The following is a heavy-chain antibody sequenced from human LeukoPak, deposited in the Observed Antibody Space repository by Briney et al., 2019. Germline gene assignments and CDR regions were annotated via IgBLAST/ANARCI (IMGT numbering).Heavy chain of an antibody. CDR1: GGSISSYY. CDR3: ARERYYDSSGYYAIDY. V-gene: IGHV4-59*01. Sequence: SETLSLTCTVSGGSISSYYWSWIRQPPGKGLEWIGYIYHSGSTNYNPSLKSRVTISVDTSKNQFSLKLSSVAAADTAVYYCARERYYDSSGYYAIDYWGQGTLVTVSS. CDR2: IYHSGST. D-gene: IGHD3-22*01. J-gene: IGHJ4*02.